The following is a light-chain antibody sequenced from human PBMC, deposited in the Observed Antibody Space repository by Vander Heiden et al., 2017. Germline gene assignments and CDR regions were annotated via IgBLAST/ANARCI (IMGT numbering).Light chain of an antibody. CDR3: QHRSGWLPGT. V-gene: IGKV3-11*01. CDR2: EAS. J-gene: IGKJ1*01. Sequence: EIVLTQSPATLSLSPGEGATLSCRASQSVSSYLAWYQHKPGQAPRLLIYEASNRATGIPGRFSGNGSGTDFTLTISSLEPEDSAVYYCQHRSGWLPGTFGQGTKVEIK. CDR1: QSVSSY.